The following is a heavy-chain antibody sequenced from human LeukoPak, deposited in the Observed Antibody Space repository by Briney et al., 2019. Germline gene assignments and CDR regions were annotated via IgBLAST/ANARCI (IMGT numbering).Heavy chain of an antibody. CDR3: ATLLRYCYGSGSYHGVFNYYGMDV. CDR2: IIPIFGTA. J-gene: IGHJ6*02. CDR1: GGTFSSYA. D-gene: IGHD3-10*01. V-gene: IGHV1-69*01. Sequence: GSSVKVSCKASGGTFSSYAISWVRQAPGQGLEWMGGIIPIFGTANYAQKFQGRVTITADESTSTAYMELSSLRSEDTAVYYCATLLRYCYGSGSYHGVFNYYGMDVWGQGTTVTVSS.